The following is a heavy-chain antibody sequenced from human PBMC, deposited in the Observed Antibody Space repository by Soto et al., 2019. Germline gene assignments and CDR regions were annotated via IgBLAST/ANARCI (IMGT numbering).Heavy chain of an antibody. V-gene: IGHV5-51*01. D-gene: IGHD3-22*01. J-gene: IGHJ3*02. CDR2: IYPGDSDT. Sequence: GESLKISCKGSGYSFTSYRIGWVRQMPGKGLEWMGIIYPGDSDTRYSPSFQGQVTISADKSISTAYLQWSSLKASDTAMYYCARHSPTYYYDSSGVAGAFDIWGQGTMVTVSS. CDR3: ARHSPTYYYDSSGVAGAFDI. CDR1: GYSFTSYR.